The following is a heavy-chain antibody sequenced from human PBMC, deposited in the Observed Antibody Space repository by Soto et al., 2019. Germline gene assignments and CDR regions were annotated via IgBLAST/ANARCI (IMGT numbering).Heavy chain of an antibody. CDR2: IFYGGTA. CDR3: ASGSYFDS. V-gene: IGHV4-39*01. Sequence: SETLSLTCSVSGGSINSNSYYWGWIRQPPGRGLEWIGYIFYGGTAYYNPSLKSRVIISVDTSRNQFSLRLTSVTATDTAVYYCASGSYFDSWGHGTLVTVSS. CDR1: GGSINSNSYY. D-gene: IGHD3-10*01. J-gene: IGHJ4*01.